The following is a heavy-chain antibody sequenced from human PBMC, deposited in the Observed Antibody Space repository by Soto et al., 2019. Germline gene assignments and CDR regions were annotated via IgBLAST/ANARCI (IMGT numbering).Heavy chain of an antibody. J-gene: IGHJ3*02. D-gene: IGHD6-13*01. CDR2: IYPGDSDT. CDR1: GYSFTSYW. Sequence: GESLKISCKGSGYSFTSYWIGWVRQMPGKGLEWMGIIYPGDSDTRYSPSFQGQVTISADKSISTAYLQWGSLKASDSAMYYCARQSIAAAGAPDAFDIWGKGTMVTVSS. V-gene: IGHV5-51*01. CDR3: ARQSIAAAGAPDAFDI.